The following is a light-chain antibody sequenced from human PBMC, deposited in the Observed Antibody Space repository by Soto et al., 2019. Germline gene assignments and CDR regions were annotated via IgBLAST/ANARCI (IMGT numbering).Light chain of an antibody. CDR2: DAS. V-gene: IGKV3D-20*01. CDR1: QSVSNSY. Sequence: PGERATVSCGASQSVSNSYLARYQQKPGLAPRLLIYDASGRATGRLDRFSGSGSGTDFTLTISRLEPEDFAVYYCEQYGSSPPYTFGQGTKLEIK. J-gene: IGKJ2*01. CDR3: EQYGSSPPYT.